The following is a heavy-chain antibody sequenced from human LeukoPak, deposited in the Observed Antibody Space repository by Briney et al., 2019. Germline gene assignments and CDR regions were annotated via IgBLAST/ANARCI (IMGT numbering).Heavy chain of an antibody. CDR3: AKDYYYDSSGYYYPEYFQH. D-gene: IGHD3-22*01. CDR1: GFTFSSYA. Sequence: PGGSLRLSCAASGFTFSSYAMSWVRQAPGEGLDWVSAISGSGGSTYYADSVKGRFTISRDKSKNTLYLQMNSLRAEDTAVYYCAKDYYYDSSGYYYPEYFQHWGQSTLVTVSS. CDR2: ISGSGGST. J-gene: IGHJ1*01. V-gene: IGHV3-23*01.